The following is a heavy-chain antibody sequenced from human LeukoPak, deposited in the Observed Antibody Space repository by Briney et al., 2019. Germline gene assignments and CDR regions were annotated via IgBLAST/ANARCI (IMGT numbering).Heavy chain of an antibody. CDR3: AKEGDYGDYSPTDY. J-gene: IGHJ4*02. D-gene: IGHD4-17*01. CDR2: IRYDGSNK. Sequence: HPGGSLRLSYAASGFTFDDYGMSWVRQAPGKGLEWVAFIRYDGSNKYYADSVKGRFTISRDNSKNTLYLQMNSLRAEDTAVYHCAKEGDYGDYSPTDYWGQGTLVTVSS. V-gene: IGHV3-30*02. CDR1: GFTFDDYG.